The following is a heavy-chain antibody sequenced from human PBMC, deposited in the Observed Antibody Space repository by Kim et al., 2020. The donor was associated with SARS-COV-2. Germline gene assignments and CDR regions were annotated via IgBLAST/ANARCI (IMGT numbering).Heavy chain of an antibody. D-gene: IGHD1-1*01. J-gene: IGHJ6*03. Sequence: ASVKVSCKASGYTFTGYYMHWVRQAPGQGLEWMGWINPNSGGTNYAQKFQGRVTMTRDTSISTAYMELSRLRSDDTAVYYCAVGTTGWGYYYYMDVWGKGTTVTVSS. CDR1: GYTFTGYY. CDR2: INPNSGGT. CDR3: AVGTTGWGYYYYMDV. V-gene: IGHV1-2*02.